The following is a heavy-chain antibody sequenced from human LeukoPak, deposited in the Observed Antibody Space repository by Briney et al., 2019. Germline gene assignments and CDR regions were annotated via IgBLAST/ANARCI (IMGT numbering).Heavy chain of an antibody. V-gene: IGHV3-74*01. Sequence: GGSLRLPCAASGFTFSSYWRHWVRHAPGKGLVWVSRINSDGGSTSYADSVKGRFTISRDNAKNTLYLQMNSLRAADTSVYYCPSKDRPYYYDSSGYYPDYWGQGTLVTVSS. CDR3: PSKDRPYYYDSSGYYPDY. D-gene: IGHD3-22*01. CDR1: GFTFSSYW. CDR2: INSDGGST. J-gene: IGHJ4*02.